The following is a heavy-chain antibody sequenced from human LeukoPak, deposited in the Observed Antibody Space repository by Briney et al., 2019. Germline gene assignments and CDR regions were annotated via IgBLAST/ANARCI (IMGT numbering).Heavy chain of an antibody. D-gene: IGHD7-27*01. CDR3: ARRDWGYYYGMDV. Sequence: SETLSLTCTVSGGPISSYYWSWIRQPPGKGLEWIGYIYYSGSTKYNPSLESRVTISVDTSKNQFSLKLSSVTAADTAVYYCARRDWGYYYGMDVWGQGTTVTVSS. V-gene: IGHV4-59*12. J-gene: IGHJ6*02. CDR1: GGPISSYY. CDR2: IYYSGST.